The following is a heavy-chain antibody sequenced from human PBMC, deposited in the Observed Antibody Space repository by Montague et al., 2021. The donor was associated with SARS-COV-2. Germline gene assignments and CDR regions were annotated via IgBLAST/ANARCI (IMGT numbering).Heavy chain of an antibody. V-gene: IGHV3-23*01. J-gene: IGHJ2*01. Sequence: SLRLSCAASGFAFNNFAMTWVRQAPGKGLEWVSGIFGSAAGTYYADSVKGRFTISRDNSKNTLYLQMNSLKAEGTAKYYCAKQPGAGAVVYWYFDLWGRGTVVSVSS. CDR2: IFGSAAGT. CDR3: AKQPGAGAVVYWYFDL. D-gene: IGHD6-19*01. CDR1: GFAFNNFA.